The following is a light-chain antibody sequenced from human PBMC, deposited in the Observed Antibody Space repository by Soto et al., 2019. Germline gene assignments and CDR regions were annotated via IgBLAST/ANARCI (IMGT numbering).Light chain of an antibody. CDR2: EDN. J-gene: IGLJ3*02. V-gene: IGLV1-51*02. Sequence: QSVLTQPPSVSAAPGQTVIISCSGSRSNIGKNSVSWYQHLPGTAPKLLICEDNKRPAGISDRFSGSRSGTSATLDITGLQTGDEADYYCAAWDTSLRAGVFGGGTKLTVL. CDR1: RSNIGKNS. CDR3: AAWDTSLRAGV.